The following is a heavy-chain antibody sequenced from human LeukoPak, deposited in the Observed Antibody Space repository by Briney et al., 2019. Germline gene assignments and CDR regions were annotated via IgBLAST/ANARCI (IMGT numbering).Heavy chain of an antibody. D-gene: IGHD1-14*01. CDR3: ARSNQDDDY. V-gene: IGHV3-74*01. CDR2: INPGGSSI. CDR1: GFTFSSYW. Sequence: GGSLRLSCAASGFTFSSYWMHWVRQVPGEGLVWVARINPGGSSITYADSVKGRFTISRDNAKNTLYLQMDSLRAEDTGVYYCARSNQDDDYWGQGTLVTVSS. J-gene: IGHJ4*02.